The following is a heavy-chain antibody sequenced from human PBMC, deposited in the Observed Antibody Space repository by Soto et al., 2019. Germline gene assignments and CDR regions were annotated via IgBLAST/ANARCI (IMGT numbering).Heavy chain of an antibody. Sequence: QVQLVQSGAEVKKPGASVKVSCKASDYTFSNYGISWVRQAPGQGLEWMGWISAYNGNTNYAQNLQGRVTMTTDTSTSKAYMELRSLRSDDTAVYYCARVGYCTSTTCRYYYYYGMDVWGQGTTVTVSS. CDR1: DYTFSNYG. CDR2: ISAYNGNT. V-gene: IGHV1-18*01. D-gene: IGHD2-2*03. CDR3: ARVGYCTSTTCRYYYYYGMDV. J-gene: IGHJ6*02.